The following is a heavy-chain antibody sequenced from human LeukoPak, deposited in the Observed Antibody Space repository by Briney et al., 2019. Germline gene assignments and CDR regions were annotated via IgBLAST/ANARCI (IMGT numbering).Heavy chain of an antibody. J-gene: IGHJ4*02. CDR1: GFTFSSYG. Sequence: PGGSLRLSCAASGFTFSSYGMHWLRQAPGKGLEGVAFIRYDGSNTYYADSVKGRFTISRDNSKNTLYLQMNSLRAEGTAVYYCAKDAYCSSTSCYQYWGQGNLVTVSS. D-gene: IGHD2-2*01. CDR3: AKDAYCSSTSCYQY. V-gene: IGHV3-30*02. CDR2: IRYDGSNT.